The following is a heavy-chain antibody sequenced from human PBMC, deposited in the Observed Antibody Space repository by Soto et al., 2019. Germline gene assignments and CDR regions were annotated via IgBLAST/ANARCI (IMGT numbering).Heavy chain of an antibody. J-gene: IGHJ4*02. V-gene: IGHV3-64*04. CDR2: IRGNGDPP. CDR3: ARDASGPFDY. Sequence: PGGSLRLSCSASGFTFSSYAMHWVRQAPGKGLEYVSGIRGNGDPPFYADSVKGRFTISRDNSKNTLYLQMDRLRVDDTAVYFCARDASGPFDYWGQGTLVTV. CDR1: GFTFSSYA. D-gene: IGHD6-19*01.